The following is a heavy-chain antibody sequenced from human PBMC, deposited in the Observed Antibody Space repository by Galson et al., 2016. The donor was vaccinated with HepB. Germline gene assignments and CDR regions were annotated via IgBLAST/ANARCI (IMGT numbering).Heavy chain of an antibody. CDR1: GYTFTNYY. Sequence: SVKVSCKASGYTFTNYYMHWVRQVPGQGLEWMGIINPRYGTTTYAQNFQGWVTMTRDTSISTAYMELSRLRSDDTAVYYCARAGIDGVYCSGRSCSHFDYRGQGTLVSVSS. V-gene: IGHV1-46*01. D-gene: IGHD2-15*01. CDR2: INPRYGTT. J-gene: IGHJ4*02. CDR3: ARAGIDGVYCSGRSCSHFDY.